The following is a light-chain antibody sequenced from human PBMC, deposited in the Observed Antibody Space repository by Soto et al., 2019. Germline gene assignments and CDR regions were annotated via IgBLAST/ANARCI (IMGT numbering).Light chain of an antibody. CDR3: SSYAGRGVGV. CDR2: EVT. Sequence: QSALTQPASVSGSPGQSITISCTGTSSDVGNYDLVSWYQQHPGEAPKLLIYEVTERPSGVSIRFSGSKSHYTASLTISGLQAEDGADYYCSSYAGRGVGVFGGGTQLTVL. V-gene: IGLV2-23*02. J-gene: IGLJ2*01. CDR1: SSDVGNYDL.